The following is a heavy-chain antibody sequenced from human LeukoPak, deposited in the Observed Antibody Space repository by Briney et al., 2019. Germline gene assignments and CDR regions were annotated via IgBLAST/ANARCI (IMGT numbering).Heavy chain of an antibody. Sequence: GGSLRLSCAAYGFTFNRYWMSWVRQAPGMGLEWVANIKQGGNEKYYVDSVKGRFTISRDNAKNSLYLQMNSLRAEDTAVYYCARDRIQLWLREPLFDYWGQGTLVTVSS. CDR3: ARDRIQLWLREPLFDY. V-gene: IGHV3-7*03. J-gene: IGHJ4*02. D-gene: IGHD5-18*01. CDR2: IKQGGNEK. CDR1: GFTFNRYW.